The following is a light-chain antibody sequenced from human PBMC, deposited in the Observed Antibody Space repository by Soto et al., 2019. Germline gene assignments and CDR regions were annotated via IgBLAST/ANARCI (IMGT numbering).Light chain of an antibody. CDR1: QSVSSSY. V-gene: IGKV3-20*01. J-gene: IGKJ1*01. CDR2: GAS. Sequence: IVLTQSAGTLSLSPGERATLSCRASQSVSSSYLAWYQQKPGQAPRLLIYGASSRATGIPDRFSGSGSGTDFTLTISRLEPEDFAVYYCQQYGITGTFGQGTKVEIK. CDR3: QQYGITGT.